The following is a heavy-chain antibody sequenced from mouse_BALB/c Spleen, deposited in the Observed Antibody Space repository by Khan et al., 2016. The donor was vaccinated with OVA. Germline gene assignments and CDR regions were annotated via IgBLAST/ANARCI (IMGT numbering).Heavy chain of an antibody. CDR3: ARQPYYHYYIMDY. V-gene: IGHV2-6-1*01. D-gene: IGHD2-10*01. CDR1: GFSLTSYG. J-gene: IGHJ4*01. Sequence: VQLQQSGPGLVAPSQSLSITCTVSGFSLTSYGVSWVRQPPGKGLEWLGVIWSDGSTTYNSALKSRLSISKDNSKSQVFLKMNSLQTDDTAMYYCARQPYYHYYIMDYWGQGTSVTVSS. CDR2: IWSDGST.